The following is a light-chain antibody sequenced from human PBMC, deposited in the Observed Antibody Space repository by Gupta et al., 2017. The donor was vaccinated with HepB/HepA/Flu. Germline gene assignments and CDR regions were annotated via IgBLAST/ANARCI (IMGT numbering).Light chain of an antibody. V-gene: IGKV6-21*01. CDR2: YAS. CDR1: QSIGTS. J-gene: IGKJ4*01. Sequence: EVVLTQSPDFQSVTPKEKVTITCRASQSIGTSLHWYQQKPGQSPKLLINYASQSFSGVPSRFSGSGSGTYFTLTINSLEAEDAATYYCQQSSSIPLTFGGWTKVEIK. CDR3: QQSSSIPLT.